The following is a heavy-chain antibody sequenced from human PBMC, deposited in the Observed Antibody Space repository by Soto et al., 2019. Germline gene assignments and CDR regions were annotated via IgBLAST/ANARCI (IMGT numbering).Heavy chain of an antibody. CDR3: ARDLDFAGYEGGAFDI. CDR2: TYYRSKWYN. D-gene: IGHD5-12*01. Sequence: PSQTLSLTCAISGDSVSSNSAAWNWIRQSPSRGLEWLGRTYYRSKWYNDYAVSVKSRITINPDTSKNQFSLQLNSVTPEDTAVYYCARDLDFAGYEGGAFDIWGQGTVVTVSS. V-gene: IGHV6-1*01. CDR1: GDSVSSNSAA. J-gene: IGHJ3*02.